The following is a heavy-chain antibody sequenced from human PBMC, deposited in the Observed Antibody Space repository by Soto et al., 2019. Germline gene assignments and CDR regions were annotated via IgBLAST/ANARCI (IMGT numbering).Heavy chain of an antibody. D-gene: IGHD4-17*01. Sequence: SETLSLTCAVYGGSFSGYYWSWIRQPPGKGLEWIGEINHSGSTNYNPSLKSRVTISVDLSKNRFPLRLSSVTTADTALYYCARTTAVPNTLRSRYFFDYWGQGTLVTVSS. J-gene: IGHJ4*02. CDR3: ARTTAVPNTLRSRYFFDY. V-gene: IGHV4-34*01. CDR1: GGSFSGYY. CDR2: INHSGST.